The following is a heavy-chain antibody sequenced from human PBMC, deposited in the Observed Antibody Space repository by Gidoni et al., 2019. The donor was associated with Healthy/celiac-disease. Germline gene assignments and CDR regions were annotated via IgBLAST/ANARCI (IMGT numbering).Heavy chain of an antibody. D-gene: IGHD2-2*01. J-gene: IGHJ4*02. CDR1: GFTFSSFA. CDR2: ISGSGGST. CDR3: AKGILSTGLFDY. Sequence: EVQLFASGGGLVQPGGSLALPCPAPGFTFSSFAMSGVRQAPGTGLEWVSAISGSGGSTYYADSVKGRFTISRDNSKNTLYLQMNSLRAEDTAVYYCAKGILSTGLFDYWGQGTLVTVSS. V-gene: IGHV3-23*01.